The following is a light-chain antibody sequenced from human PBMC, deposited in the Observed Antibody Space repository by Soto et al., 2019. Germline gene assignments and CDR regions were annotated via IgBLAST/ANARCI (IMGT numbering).Light chain of an antibody. Sequence: DTQLTQAPSSLSASVGDRVTITCRASQTITTWLAWYQQKPGKAPKLLIYDVSSLESGVPSRFSGSGSETEFTLTISSLLPEDFATYYCQQYNRYWTVGPGTKVDIK. J-gene: IGKJ1*01. CDR2: DVS. CDR1: QTITTW. V-gene: IGKV1-5*01. CDR3: QQYNRYWT.